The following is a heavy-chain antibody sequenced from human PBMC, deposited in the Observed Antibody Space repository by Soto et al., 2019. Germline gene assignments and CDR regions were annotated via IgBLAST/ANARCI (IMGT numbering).Heavy chain of an antibody. J-gene: IGHJ5*02. D-gene: IGHD3-10*01. CDR3: AGQGRGGGNWFDP. CDR1: GGSISSYY. V-gene: IGHV4-59*08. CDR2: IYYRGRT. Sequence: QVQLQESGPGLVKPSETLSLTCTVSGGSISSYYWSWIRPPPGKGLEWIGYIYYRGRTTNNPSRKRRGTRPVDTAKNQGSLKRSSGTAADTAVYYGAGQGRGGGNWFDPGGQGTLVTVSS.